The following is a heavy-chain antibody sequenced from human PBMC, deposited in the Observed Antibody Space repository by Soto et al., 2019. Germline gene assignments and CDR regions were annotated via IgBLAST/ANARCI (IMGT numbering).Heavy chain of an antibody. CDR3: ARDRSHYYYGMDV. Sequence: SETLSLTCTVSGGSISSYYWSWIRQPPGKGLEWIGYIYYSGSTNYNPSLKSRVTISVDTSKIQFSLKLSSVAAADTAVYYCARDRSHYYYGMDVWGQGTTVTVSS. CDR2: IYYSGST. CDR1: GGSISSYY. J-gene: IGHJ6*02. V-gene: IGHV4-59*01.